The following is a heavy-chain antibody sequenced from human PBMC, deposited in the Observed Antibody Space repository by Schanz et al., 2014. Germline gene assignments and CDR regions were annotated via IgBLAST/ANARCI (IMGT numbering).Heavy chain of an antibody. Sequence: VQLVESGGGLIQPGGSLRLSCAASGFTFSDSWMHWVRQAPGKGLEWVAVISYDGRNKYFADSVKGRFTISRDNSKNTLFLQVNSLRAEDTAVYYCAKSGYCRSTSCYQYNYYGLDVWGQGTTVTVSS. J-gene: IGHJ6*02. CDR2: ISYDGRNK. CDR1: GFTFSDSW. CDR3: AKSGYCRSTSCYQYNYYGLDV. D-gene: IGHD2-2*03. V-gene: IGHV3-30*18.